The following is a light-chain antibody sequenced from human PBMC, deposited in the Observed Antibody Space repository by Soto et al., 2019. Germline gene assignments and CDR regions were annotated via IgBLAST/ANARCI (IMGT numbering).Light chain of an antibody. CDR2: DAS. V-gene: IGKV3-11*01. CDR1: QSVSSY. J-gene: IGKJ4*01. CDR3: QQRSNWPRLS. Sequence: PGERATLSCRASQSVSSYLAWYQQKPGQAPRLLIYDASNRATGIPARFSGSGSGTDFTLTISSLEPEDFAVYYCQQRSNWPRLSFGGGTKV.